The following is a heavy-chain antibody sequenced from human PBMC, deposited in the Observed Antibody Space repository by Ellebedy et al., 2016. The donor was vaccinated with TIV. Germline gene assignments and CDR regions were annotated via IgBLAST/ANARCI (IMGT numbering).Heavy chain of an antibody. D-gene: IGHD3-10*01. CDR1: GGSLGRYS. V-gene: IGHV4-4*07. J-gene: IGHJ5*02. Sequence: MPSETLSLTCTVSGGSLGRYSWSWIRQPAGKGLEWIGHIYSRGSTNYNPSLKSRVTISVDTSKNQFSLKLSSVTAADTAVYYCARERTVVRGPTERRVWFDPWGQGTLVTVSS. CDR2: IYSRGST. CDR3: ARERTVVRGPTERRVWFDP.